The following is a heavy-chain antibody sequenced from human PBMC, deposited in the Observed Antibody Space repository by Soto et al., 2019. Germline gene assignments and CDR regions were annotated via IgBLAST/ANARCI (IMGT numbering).Heavy chain of an antibody. J-gene: IGHJ6*02. CDR2: INHSGST. CDR3: ARGEEGATTDDYYYGMDV. CDR1: GESFSGYY. Sequence: SETLSLTCAVYGESFSGYYWSWIRRPPGKELEWIGEINHSGSTNYNPSLKSRVTISVDTSKNQFSLKLSSVTAADTAVYYCARGEEGATTDDYYYGMDVWGQGTTVTVSS. D-gene: IGHD1-26*01. V-gene: IGHV4-34*01.